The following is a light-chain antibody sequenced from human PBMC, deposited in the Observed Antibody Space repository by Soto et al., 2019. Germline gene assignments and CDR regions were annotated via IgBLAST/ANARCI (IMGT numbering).Light chain of an antibody. CDR3: QQYGSSPLFS. V-gene: IGKV3-20*01. CDR1: QSVSSNY. CDR2: GAS. Sequence: EFVLTQSPGTLSLSPGERATLSCRASQSVSSNYLAWYQQKPGQAPRLLIYGASSRATGIPDRFSGSGSGTDCSLSISRLEPEDFAVYYCQQYGSSPLFSFGPGTKVDIK. J-gene: IGKJ3*01.